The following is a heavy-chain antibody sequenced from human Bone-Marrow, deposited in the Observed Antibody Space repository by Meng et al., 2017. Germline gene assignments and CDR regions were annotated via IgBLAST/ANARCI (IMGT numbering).Heavy chain of an antibody. Sequence: VLLVQYGAEVKEPGASVKVSSKASGYTFTSDGISWVRQAPGQGLEWMGWISAYNGNTHYAQKLQGRVTMTTDTSTSTAYMELRSLRSDDTAVYYCARDGRNSGSNTAVDYWGQGTLVTVSS. CDR2: ISAYNGNT. CDR3: ARDGRNSGSNTAVDY. V-gene: IGHV1-18*01. CDR1: GYTFTSDG. J-gene: IGHJ4*02. D-gene: IGHD1-26*01.